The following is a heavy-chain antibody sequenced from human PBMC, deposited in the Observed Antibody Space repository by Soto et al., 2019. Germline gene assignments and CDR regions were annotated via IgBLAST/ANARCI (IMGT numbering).Heavy chain of an antibody. Sequence: SVKVSCKASGGTFSSYAISWVRQAPGQGLEWMGGIIPIFGTANYAQKFQGRVTITADESTSTAYMELSSLRSEDTAVYYCASALVTPRWLTDSWGQGPLVTVSS. CDR3: ASALVTPRWLTDS. D-gene: IGHD3-9*01. CDR1: GGTFSSYA. CDR2: IIPIFGTA. V-gene: IGHV1-69*13. J-gene: IGHJ4*02.